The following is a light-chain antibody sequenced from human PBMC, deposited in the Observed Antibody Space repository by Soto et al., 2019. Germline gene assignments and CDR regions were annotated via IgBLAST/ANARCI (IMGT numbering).Light chain of an antibody. CDR3: QQSYETPLT. J-gene: IGKJ1*01. CDR1: QTIGFY. V-gene: IGKV1-39*01. Sequence: DIQMTQSPSSLSASVGDRITITCRASQTIGFYLNWYQQKPGTAPKLLIYAASSLQSGVPSRFSGSGSETDFSLTINSLQPEDFATYYCQQSYETPLTFGQGTKVEIK. CDR2: AAS.